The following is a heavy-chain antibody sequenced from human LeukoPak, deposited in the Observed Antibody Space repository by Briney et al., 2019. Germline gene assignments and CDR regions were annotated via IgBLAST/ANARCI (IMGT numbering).Heavy chain of an antibody. V-gene: IGHV3-33*08. CDR1: GFTFSSYT. Sequence: PGGSLRLSCAASGFTFSSYTMHWVRQAPGKGLEWVAVLWSDGSTKYYAPSVKGRFTISRDNSKDTLYLRVNSLRGEDTAMYYCARDRGGRWLQVYYFDYWGQGTLVTVSS. CDR2: LWSDGSTK. D-gene: IGHD5-24*01. CDR3: ARDRGGRWLQVYYFDY. J-gene: IGHJ4*02.